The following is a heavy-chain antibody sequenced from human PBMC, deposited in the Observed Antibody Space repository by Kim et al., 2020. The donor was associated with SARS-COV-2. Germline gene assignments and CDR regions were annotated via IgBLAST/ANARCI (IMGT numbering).Heavy chain of an antibody. V-gene: IGHV4-59*01. Sequence: SETLSLTCTVSGGSISSYYWSWIRQPPAKGLEWIGYIYYSGSTNYNPSLKSRVTISVDTSKNQFPLKLSSVTAADTAVYYCARDSGPVIAAAGGPNWYFDLWGRGTLVTVSS. CDR2: IYYSGST. CDR1: GGSISSYY. CDR3: ARDSGPVIAAAGGPNWYFDL. D-gene: IGHD6-13*01. J-gene: IGHJ2*01.